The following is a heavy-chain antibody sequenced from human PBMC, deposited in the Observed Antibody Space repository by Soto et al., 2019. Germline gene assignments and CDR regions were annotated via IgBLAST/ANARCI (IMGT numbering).Heavy chain of an antibody. CDR1: GLTFRDAW. D-gene: IGHD3-10*01. J-gene: IGHJ4*02. CDR3: TTDLKWSGGDY. V-gene: IGHV3-15*07. CDR2: IRGTTNGGTT. Sequence: EVHLVESGGGLVKPGGSLRLSCVVSGLTFRDAWVHWVRQAPGEGLEWVGRIRGTTNGGTTDYAAPVKGRFTISRDDSKNTVALQSNSLKVEYTAIYHCTTDLKWSGGDYWGQGTVGSVSS.